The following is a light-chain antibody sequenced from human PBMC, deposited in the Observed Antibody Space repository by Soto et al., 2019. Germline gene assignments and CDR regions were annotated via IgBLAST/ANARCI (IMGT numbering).Light chain of an antibody. J-gene: IGLJ2*01. Sequence: QSALTQPPSVSGSPGQSVTISCTGTSSDVGSYNRVSWYQQPPGTAPKLMIFEVSNRPSGVPDRFSASKSGNTASLTISGLQAEDEADYYCSSYTSSSTLVFGGGTKVTFL. CDR1: SSDVGSYNR. V-gene: IGLV2-18*02. CDR2: EVS. CDR3: SSYTSSSTLV.